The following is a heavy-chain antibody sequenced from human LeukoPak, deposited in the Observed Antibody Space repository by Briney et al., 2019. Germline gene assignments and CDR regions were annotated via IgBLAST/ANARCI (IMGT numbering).Heavy chain of an antibody. Sequence: GGSLRLSCVTSGFTFDNYAMSWVRQAPGKGLEWVSAISGSGTSTDYADSVKGRFTISRDNSKNTLYLQMNSLRAEDTAVYYCAKESYFDSSGYFDSWGQGTLVTVSS. D-gene: IGHD3-22*01. CDR2: ISGSGTST. J-gene: IGHJ4*02. V-gene: IGHV3-23*01. CDR1: GFTFDNYA. CDR3: AKESYFDSSGYFDS.